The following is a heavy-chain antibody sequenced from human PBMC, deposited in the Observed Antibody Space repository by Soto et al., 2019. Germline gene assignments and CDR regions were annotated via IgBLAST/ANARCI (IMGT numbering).Heavy chain of an antibody. Sequence: EVQLVESGGDLVQPGGSLRLSCAASGFTFSSYWMSWVRQAPGKGLEWVANIKHDGSEKYSVDSVMGRFTISRDNAKNSLYLQMNSLRAEDTALYYCARGRVAVAGSLAYWGQGTLVTVSS. CDR3: ARGRVAVAGSLAY. V-gene: IGHV3-7*01. J-gene: IGHJ4*02. CDR2: IKHDGSEK. CDR1: GFTFSSYW. D-gene: IGHD6-19*01.